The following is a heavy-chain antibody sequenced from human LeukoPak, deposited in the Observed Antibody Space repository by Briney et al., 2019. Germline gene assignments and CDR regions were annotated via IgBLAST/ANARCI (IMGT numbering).Heavy chain of an antibody. J-gene: IGHJ4*02. CDR1: GYTFTGYY. CDR2: INPNSGGT. CDR3: ARGSSGWYRPPHGLPADY. D-gene: IGHD6-19*01. V-gene: IGHV1-2*02. Sequence: GASVKVSCKASGYTFTGYYMHWVRQAPGQGLEWTGWINPNSGGTNYAQKFQGRVTMTRDTSISTAYMELSRLRSDDTAVYYCARGSSGWYRPPHGLPADYWGQGTLVTVSS.